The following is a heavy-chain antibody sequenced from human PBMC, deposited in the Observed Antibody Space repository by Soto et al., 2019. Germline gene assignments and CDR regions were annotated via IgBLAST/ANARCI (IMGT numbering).Heavy chain of an antibody. CDR2: ISYDGSNK. CDR3: VRDKSPYSSGWHNRHFDY. D-gene: IGHD6-19*01. V-gene: IGHV3-30-3*01. CDR1: GFTFSSYA. Sequence: HVQLVESGGGVVQPGRSLRLSCAASGFTFSSYAMHWVRQAPGKGLEWVAVISYDGSNKYYADSVKGRFTISRDNSKTVYLQMNSLRAEDTAVYYCVRDKSPYSSGWHNRHFDYWGQGTLVTVSS. J-gene: IGHJ4*02.